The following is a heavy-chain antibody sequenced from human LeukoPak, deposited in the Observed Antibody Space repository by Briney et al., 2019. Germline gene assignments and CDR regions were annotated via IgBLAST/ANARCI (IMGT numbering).Heavy chain of an antibody. J-gene: IGHJ6*02. CDR2: ISSSGSTI. CDR1: GFTFSSYE. Sequence: PGGSLRLSCAASGFTFSSYEMNWVRQAPGKGLEWVSYISSSGSTIYYADSVKGRFTISRDNAKNSLYLQMNSLRAEDTAVYYCARDTTTVTSYYYYGMDVWGQGTTVTVSS. CDR3: ARDTTTVTSYYYYGMDV. V-gene: IGHV3-48*03. D-gene: IGHD4-17*01.